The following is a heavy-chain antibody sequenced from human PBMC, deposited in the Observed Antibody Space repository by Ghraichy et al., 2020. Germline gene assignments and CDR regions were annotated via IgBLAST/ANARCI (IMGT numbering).Heavy chain of an antibody. J-gene: IGHJ4*02. D-gene: IGHD1-1*01. Sequence: ESLNISCTVSGGSVSSSSDYWGWIRQPPGKGLEWIGNILHGGSTFYGASLRGRVTISVDTSKNQFSLKLSSVTAADSAMYYCAKYAVGTMLDNWGQGTLVTVS. CDR3: AKYAVGTMLDN. CDR2: ILHGGST. CDR1: GGSVSSSSDY. V-gene: IGHV4-39*01.